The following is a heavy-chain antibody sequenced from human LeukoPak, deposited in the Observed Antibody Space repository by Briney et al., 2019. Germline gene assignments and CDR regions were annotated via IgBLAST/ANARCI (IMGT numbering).Heavy chain of an antibody. Sequence: ASVKVSCKASGYTFTSYYMHWVRQAPGQGLEWMGIINPSGGSTSYAQKFQGRVTMTRDTSTSTVYMELSSLRSEDTAVYYCARSSTMVRGVSFWPMPHWGQGTLVTVSS. V-gene: IGHV1-46*01. CDR2: INPSGGST. CDR1: GYTFTSYY. D-gene: IGHD3-10*01. J-gene: IGHJ4*02. CDR3: ARSSTMVRGVSFWPMPH.